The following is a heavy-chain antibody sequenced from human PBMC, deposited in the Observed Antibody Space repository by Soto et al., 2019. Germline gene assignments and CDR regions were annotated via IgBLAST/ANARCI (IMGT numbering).Heavy chain of an antibody. D-gene: IGHD3-16*02. CDR1: GYSFTNYW. Sequence: EVQLVQSGAEVTKPGESLRISCKAIGYSFTNYWISWVRQMPGKGLEWLGRIGPGESYTKYSPSYQGHVSISADKSISIAYLQGRSLKASDTATYYCERHVVTYYGMDVWGQGTTVIVSS. CDR3: ERHVVTYYGMDV. CDR2: IGPGESYT. V-gene: IGHV5-10-1*03. J-gene: IGHJ6*02.